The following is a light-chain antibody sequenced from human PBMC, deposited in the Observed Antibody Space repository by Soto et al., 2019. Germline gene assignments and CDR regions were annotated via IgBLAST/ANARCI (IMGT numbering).Light chain of an antibody. CDR1: RSVDSSF. CDR3: QQYVSSVT. Sequence: EIVXXXXPXXXSXXXGERATLSCRASRSVDSSFFAWYQQKPGQAPRLLIYGASNRATGIPDRFSGRGSGTDFTLTITGLEPEDFAVYYCQQYVSSVTFGQGTKVEIK. J-gene: IGKJ1*01. V-gene: IGKV3-20*01. CDR2: GAS.